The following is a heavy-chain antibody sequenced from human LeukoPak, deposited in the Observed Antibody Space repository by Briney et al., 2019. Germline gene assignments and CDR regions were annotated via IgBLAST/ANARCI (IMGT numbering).Heavy chain of an antibody. J-gene: IGHJ4*02. D-gene: IGHD6-13*01. CDR1: GYTFTTYY. CDR2: INPTGGST. Sequence: ASVKVSCKASGYTFTTYYIHWVRQAPGQGLEWMGIINPTGGSTPYAQKFQGRVIMTRDTSTSTVFMEVNSLRSEDTAVYYCALYSSTWYWGQGTLVTVSS. V-gene: IGHV1-46*01. CDR3: ALYSSTWY.